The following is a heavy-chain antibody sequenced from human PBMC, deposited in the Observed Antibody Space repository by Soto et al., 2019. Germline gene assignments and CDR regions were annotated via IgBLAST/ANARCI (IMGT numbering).Heavy chain of an antibody. CDR1: GYTFTSYA. J-gene: IGHJ4*02. CDR3: ARVPRPLRLLSWYYFDY. Sequence: ASVKVSCKASGYTFTSYAMHWVRQAPGQRLEWMGWINAGNGNTKYSQKFQGRVTITRDTSASTAYMELSSLRSEDTAVYYCARVPRPLRLLSWYYFDYWGQGTLVTVSS. CDR2: INAGNGNT. V-gene: IGHV1-3*01. D-gene: IGHD2-15*01.